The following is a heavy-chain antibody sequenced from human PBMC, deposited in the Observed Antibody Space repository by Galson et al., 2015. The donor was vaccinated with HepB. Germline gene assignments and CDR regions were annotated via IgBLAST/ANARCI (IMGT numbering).Heavy chain of an antibody. CDR1: GFTFSGSA. CDR3: ANVRLGELFEYEYFQH. CDR2: IRSKANSYAT. D-gene: IGHD3-16*01. Sequence: SLRLSCAASGFTFSGSAMHWVRQASGKGLEWVGRIRSKANSYATAYAASVRGRFTISRDDSKNTAYLQMNSLKTEDTAVYYCANVRLGELFEYEYFQHWGLGTLVTVSS. V-gene: IGHV3-73*01. J-gene: IGHJ1*01.